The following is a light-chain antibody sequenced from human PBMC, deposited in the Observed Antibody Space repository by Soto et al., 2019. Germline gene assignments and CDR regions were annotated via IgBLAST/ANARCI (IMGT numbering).Light chain of an antibody. Sequence: AIQMTQSPSSLSASVADRVTITCRASQDIRNDLGWYQQRPGKPPKVLIYAASNLQSGVPPRFSGSGSGTDFALTITSLQPEDFATYYCLQDYNRPYTFGQGTKLEF. V-gene: IGKV1-6*01. CDR3: LQDYNRPYT. J-gene: IGKJ2*01. CDR2: AAS. CDR1: QDIRND.